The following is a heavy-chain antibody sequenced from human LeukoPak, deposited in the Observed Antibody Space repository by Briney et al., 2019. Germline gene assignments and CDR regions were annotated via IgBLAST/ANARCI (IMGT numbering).Heavy chain of an antibody. J-gene: IGHJ6*03. CDR2: IYYSGGT. V-gene: IGHV4-59*01. Sequence: PSETLSLTCTVSGGSISSYYWSWIRQPPGKGLEWIGYIYYSGGTNYNPSLKSRVTISVDTSKNQFSLKLSSVTAADTAVYYCARQAVTTYYYYMDVWGKGTTVTVSS. CDR1: GGSISSYY. CDR3: ARQAVTTYYYYMDV. D-gene: IGHD4-17*01.